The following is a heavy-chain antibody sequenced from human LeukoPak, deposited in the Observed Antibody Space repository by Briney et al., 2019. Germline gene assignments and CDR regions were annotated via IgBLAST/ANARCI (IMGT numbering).Heavy chain of an antibody. CDR2: IYSDGNT. CDR3: AGDTHSSSWYDH. CDR1: GFIFSSIY. D-gene: IGHD6-13*01. Sequence: PGGSLRLSCSASGFIFSSIYMSWVRQAPGKGLEWVSSIYSDGNTYYADSVKGRFTISRDSSRNTLYLQMNSLRVEDSAVYYCAGDTHSSSWYDHWGQGTLVTVSS. J-gene: IGHJ5*02. V-gene: IGHV3-53*01.